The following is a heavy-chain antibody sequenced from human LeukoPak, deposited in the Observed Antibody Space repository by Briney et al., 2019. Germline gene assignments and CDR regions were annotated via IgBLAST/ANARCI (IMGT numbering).Heavy chain of an antibody. Sequence: PGGSLRLSCAASGFTFSSYAMSWVRQAPGKGLEWVSAISGSGGSTYYADSVKGRFTISRDNSKNTLYLQMNSLRAEDTAVYYCAKTPRRGSMVRGVAPVLGGMDVWGQGTTVTVSS. CDR1: GFTFSSYA. CDR2: ISGSGGST. J-gene: IGHJ6*02. V-gene: IGHV3-23*01. D-gene: IGHD3-10*01. CDR3: AKTPRRGSMVRGVAPVLGGMDV.